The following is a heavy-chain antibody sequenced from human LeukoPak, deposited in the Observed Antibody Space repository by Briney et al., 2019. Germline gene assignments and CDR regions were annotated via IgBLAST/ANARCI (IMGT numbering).Heavy chain of an antibody. J-gene: IGHJ4*02. D-gene: IGHD5-18*01. CDR1: GFTSSNYW. V-gene: IGHV3-74*01. Sequence: GGSLRLSCAASGFTSSNYWMYWVRQAPGKGLVWVSHINSDGSSTTYADSVKGRFTISRDNAKNTLYLQMNSLRAEDTAVYYCARVRWDTVMGFDYWGQGTLVTVSS. CDR2: INSDGSST. CDR3: ARVRWDTVMGFDY.